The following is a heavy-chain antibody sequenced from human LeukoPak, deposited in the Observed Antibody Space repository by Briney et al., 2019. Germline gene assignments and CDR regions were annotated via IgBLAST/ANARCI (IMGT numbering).Heavy chain of an antibody. CDR2: ISYDGSNK. J-gene: IGHJ4*02. CDR1: GFTFSSYG. V-gene: IGHV3-30*18. Sequence: GGSLRLSCAASGFTFSSYGMHWVRQAPGKGLEWVAVISYDGSNKYYADSVKGRFTISRDSSKNTLYLQMNSLRAEDTAVYYCAKEYYYDSSGYYWGQGTLVTVSS. D-gene: IGHD3-22*01. CDR3: AKEYYYDSSGYY.